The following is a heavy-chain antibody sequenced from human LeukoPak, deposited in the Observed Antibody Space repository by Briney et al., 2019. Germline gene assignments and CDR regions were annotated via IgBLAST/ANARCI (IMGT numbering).Heavy chain of an antibody. CDR2: IIPIFGTA. Sequence: ASVKVSCKASGGTFSSYAISWVRQAPGQGLEWMGGIIPIFGTANYAQKFQGRVTITADESTSTAYMELSSLRSEDTAVYYCARSKRDRLGAGIQLWFAAFDIGGQGTMVTVSS. J-gene: IGHJ3*02. V-gene: IGHV1-69*13. CDR1: GGTFSSYA. D-gene: IGHD5-18*01. CDR3: ARSKRDRLGAGIQLWFAAFDI.